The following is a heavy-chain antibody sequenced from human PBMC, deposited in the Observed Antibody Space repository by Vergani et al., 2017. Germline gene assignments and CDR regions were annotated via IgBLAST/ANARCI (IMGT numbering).Heavy chain of an antibody. CDR1: GFTFSSYA. CDR3: VKGPGVLLWFGEPGDY. CDR2: ISSNGGST. J-gene: IGHJ4*02. V-gene: IGHV3-64D*06. Sequence: EVQLVESGGGLVKPGGSLRLSCAASGFTFSSYAMHWVRQAPGKGLEYVSAISSNGGSTYYADSVKGRFTISRDNSKNTLYLQMSSLRAEDTAVYYCVKGPGVLLWFGEPGDYWGQGTLVTVSS. D-gene: IGHD3-10*01.